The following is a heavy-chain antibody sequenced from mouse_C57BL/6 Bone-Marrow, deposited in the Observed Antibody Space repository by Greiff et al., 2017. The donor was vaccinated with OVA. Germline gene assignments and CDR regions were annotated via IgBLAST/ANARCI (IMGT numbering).Heavy chain of an antibody. CDR3: TLYYSNPGY. CDR1: GYTFTDYY. CDR2: IDPENGDT. V-gene: IGHV14-4*01. D-gene: IGHD2-5*01. Sequence: VQLQQSGPELVKPGASVKISCKASGYTFTDYYINWVKQRPGQGLEWIGWIDPENGDTEYASKFQGKATITADTSSNTAYLQLSSLTSEDTAVYYCTLYYSNPGYWGQGTTLTVSS. J-gene: IGHJ2*01.